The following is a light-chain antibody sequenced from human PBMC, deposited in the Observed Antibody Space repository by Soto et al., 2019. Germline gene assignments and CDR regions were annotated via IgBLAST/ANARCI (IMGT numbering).Light chain of an antibody. Sequence: QSVLTQPPSTSGTPGQRVAISCSGTSSNIGSHTVNWYQQLPGTAPKLLIYGDDQRPSGVPDRFSGSKSGTSASLAISGLQPEDEVDYYCAAWDDSLNGVVFGGGTKLTVL. CDR1: SSNIGSHT. CDR2: GDD. V-gene: IGLV1-44*01. CDR3: AAWDDSLNGVV. J-gene: IGLJ2*01.